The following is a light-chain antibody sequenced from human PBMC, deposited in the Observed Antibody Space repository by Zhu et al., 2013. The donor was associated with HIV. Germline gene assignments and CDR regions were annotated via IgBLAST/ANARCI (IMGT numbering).Light chain of an antibody. CDR3: SSYTTSSTLM. Sequence: QSALTQPASVSGSPGQSITISCIGTSSDVGNYNYVSWYQQHPGKAPKLMIYEVSNRPSGVSYRFSGSKSGNTASLTISGLQSEDEADYYCSSYTTSSTLMFGGGTKVTVL. CDR1: SSDVGNYNY. CDR2: EVS. V-gene: IGLV2-14*01. J-gene: IGLJ3*02.